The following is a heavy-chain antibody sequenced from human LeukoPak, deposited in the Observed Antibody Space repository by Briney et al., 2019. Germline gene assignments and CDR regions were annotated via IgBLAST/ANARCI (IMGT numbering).Heavy chain of an antibody. CDR2: IYHSGST. CDR3: ARGGTDSSGYYPDY. D-gene: IGHD3-22*01. CDR1: GGSISSYS. J-gene: IGHJ4*02. Sequence: SETLSLTCTVSGGSISSYSWSWIRQPPGKGLEWIGYIYHSGSTYYNPSLKSRVTISVDRSENQFSLKLSSVTAADTAVYYCARGGTDSSGYYPDYWGQGTLVTVSS. V-gene: IGHV4-30-2*01.